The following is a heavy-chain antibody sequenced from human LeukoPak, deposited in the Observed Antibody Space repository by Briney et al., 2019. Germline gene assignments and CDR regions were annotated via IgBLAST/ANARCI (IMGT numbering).Heavy chain of an antibody. D-gene: IGHD4-17*01. CDR3: GKGGDYALDY. CDR1: GFSDSISG. V-gene: IGHV3-30*02. CDR2: IQYDGRNK. J-gene: IGHJ4*02. Sequence: GGSLRHSCAASGFSDSISGMHWVRQAPGKGLDWLAFIQYDGRNKYYADSVKGRFTMSRDNSKNTRTMFLQMNSLRVEDTAVYYCGKGGDYALDYWGQGTLVTVSS.